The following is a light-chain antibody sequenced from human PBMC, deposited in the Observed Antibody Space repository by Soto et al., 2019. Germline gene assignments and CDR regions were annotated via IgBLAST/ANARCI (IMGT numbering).Light chain of an antibody. J-gene: IGKJ4*01. CDR3: QQYGSSPPLT. CDR2: GAS. Sequence: EIVLMQSPGTLSLSPGERATLSCRDSQSVSNNYVAWYQQKPGQAPRLLIAGASSRATGIPDRFSGSGSGTDLTLTISRLEPEDFAVYYCQQYGSSPPLTFGGGTKVEIK. CDR1: QSVSNNY. V-gene: IGKV3-20*01.